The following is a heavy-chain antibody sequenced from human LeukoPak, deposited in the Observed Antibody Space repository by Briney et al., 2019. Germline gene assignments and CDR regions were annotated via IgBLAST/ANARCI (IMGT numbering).Heavy chain of an antibody. Sequence: SETLSLTCTVSGGSISSYYWSWIRQPAGKGLEWIGRIYTSGSTNYNPSLKSRVAMSVDTSKNQFSLKLSSVTAADTAVYYCARDYYDSSGYSYDAFDIWGQGTMVTVSS. CDR3: ARDYYDSSGYSYDAFDI. CDR1: GGSISSYY. J-gene: IGHJ3*02. D-gene: IGHD3-22*01. CDR2: IYTSGST. V-gene: IGHV4-4*07.